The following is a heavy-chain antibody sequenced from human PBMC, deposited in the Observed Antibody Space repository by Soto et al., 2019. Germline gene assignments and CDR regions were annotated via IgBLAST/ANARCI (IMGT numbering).Heavy chain of an antibody. J-gene: IGHJ4*02. Sequence: SVKVSCKASGGTFSRYAISWVRQASGQGLEWMGGIIPMFGTANYAQKFQGRVTITAVESTSTAYMELSSLRSEDTAVYYCARQFDYESSGYYYPYWGQGTPVTVSS. D-gene: IGHD3-22*01. CDR2: IIPMFGTA. CDR3: ARQFDYESSGYYYPY. CDR1: GGTFSRYA. V-gene: IGHV1-69*13.